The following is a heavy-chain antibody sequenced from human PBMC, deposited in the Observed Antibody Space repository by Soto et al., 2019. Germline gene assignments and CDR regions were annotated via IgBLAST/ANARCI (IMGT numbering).Heavy chain of an antibody. J-gene: IGHJ6*02. CDR3: VFGDFTSSSCFYYFYRLDV. CDR2: ILPIFGSP. Sequence: QLQLVQSGAEVKKPGSSVKVSCKASGGNFRRYAISWVRQAPGQGLEWMVGILPIFGSPSHAQKFRDRVTITADESTNTAYFELTSLAYEDTAIYYCVFGDFTSSSCFYYFYRLDVWGQGPTVTVSS. CDR1: GGNFRRYA. D-gene: IGHD2-2*01. V-gene: IGHV1-69*01.